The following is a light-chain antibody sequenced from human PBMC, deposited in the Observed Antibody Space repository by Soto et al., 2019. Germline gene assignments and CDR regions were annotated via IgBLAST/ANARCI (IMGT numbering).Light chain of an antibody. CDR3: QQYESYSPLT. Sequence: DIQMTQSPSILSASLGDRVTITCRASQSIRSWLAWYQEKPGKARKLLIYHAYSLGSGVPSRFSGRRSGTEFTLTIAGLHPEDFATYYCQQYESYSPLTFGGGTKVDI. CDR2: HAY. CDR1: QSIRSW. V-gene: IGKV1-5*01. J-gene: IGKJ4*01.